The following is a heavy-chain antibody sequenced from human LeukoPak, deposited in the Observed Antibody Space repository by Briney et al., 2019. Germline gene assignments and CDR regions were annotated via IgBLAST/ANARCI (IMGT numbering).Heavy chain of an antibody. J-gene: IGHJ6*03. V-gene: IGHV3-30*02. Sequence: GGSLRLSCAASGFTFSNYGMHWVRQAPGKGLEWVAFIRYDGSNKYFADSLKGRFTISRDNSKNTLYLQMNSLRPEDTAVYYCAKDWRRIVVVGPITRHGDYMDVWGKGTTVTISS. D-gene: IGHD2-15*01. CDR2: IRYDGSNK. CDR3: AKDWRRIVVVGPITRHGDYMDV. CDR1: GFTFSNYG.